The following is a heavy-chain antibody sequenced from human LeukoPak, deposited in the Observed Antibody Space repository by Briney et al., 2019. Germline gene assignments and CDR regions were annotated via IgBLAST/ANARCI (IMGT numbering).Heavy chain of an antibody. CDR1: GFTFRSYA. Sequence: GGSLRLSCVASGFTFRSYAMHWVRQAPGKGLEWVAVIWFDGDNKYYADSVKGRSTFSRDNSKNTLYLQMNSLRAEDTAVYYCARVSNWGLDYWGQGTLVTVSS. CDR3: ARVSNWGLDY. CDR2: IWFDGDNK. D-gene: IGHD7-27*01. J-gene: IGHJ4*02. V-gene: IGHV3-33*08.